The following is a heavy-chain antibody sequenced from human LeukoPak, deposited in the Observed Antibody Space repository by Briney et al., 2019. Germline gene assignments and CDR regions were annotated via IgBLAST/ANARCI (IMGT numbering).Heavy chain of an antibody. J-gene: IGHJ6*03. CDR3: ARYYYDSSGYDYYYMDV. CDR1: GFTFDDYG. Sequence: GGSLRLSCAASGFTFDDYGMSWVRQVPGQGLEWVSGINWKGDSTGYADSVKGRFTISRDSAKNSLYLQMNSLRAEDTALYYCARYYYDSSGYDYYYMDVWGKGTTVTVSS. CDR2: INWKGDST. D-gene: IGHD3-22*01. V-gene: IGHV3-20*04.